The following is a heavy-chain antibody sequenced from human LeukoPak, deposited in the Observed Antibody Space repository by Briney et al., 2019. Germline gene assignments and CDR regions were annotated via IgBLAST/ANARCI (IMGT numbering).Heavy chain of an antibody. CDR3: ARSVPDYTRFDY. J-gene: IGHJ4*02. CDR1: GFTFSDYA. Sequence: GGSLRLSCVVSGFTFSDYAMNWVRQAPGEGLEWVSTFKTKYNQVYYAESVRGRFTISTDNSKNTVYLEMNSLRAEDTALYYCARSVPDYTRFDYWGQGALVTVSS. V-gene: IGHV3-23*05. D-gene: IGHD4-11*01. CDR2: FKTKYNQV.